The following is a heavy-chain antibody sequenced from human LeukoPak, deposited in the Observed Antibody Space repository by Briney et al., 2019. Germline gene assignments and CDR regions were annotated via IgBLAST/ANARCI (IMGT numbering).Heavy chain of an antibody. D-gene: IGHD3-22*01. CDR1: GGSISSGGYS. J-gene: IGHJ3*02. CDR3: ARDRYYYDSSGFPLHDAFDI. V-gene: IGHV4-30-2*01. Sequence: SQTLSLTCAASGGSISSGGYSWSWIRQPPGKGLEWIGYIYHSGSTYYNPSLKSRVTISVDRSKNQFSLKLSSVTAADTAVYYCARDRYYYDSSGFPLHDAFDIWGQGTMVTVSS. CDR2: IYHSGST.